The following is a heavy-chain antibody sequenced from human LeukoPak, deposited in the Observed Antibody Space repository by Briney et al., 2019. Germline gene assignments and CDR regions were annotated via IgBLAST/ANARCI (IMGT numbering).Heavy chain of an antibody. V-gene: IGHV3-7*01. D-gene: IGHD6-19*01. J-gene: IGHJ1*01. CDR3: ARDFFGWSSLGH. CDR2: VQPDGSAK. CDR1: GFTFRSNW. Sequence: GGSLRLSCAAPGFTFRSNWMNWVRQAPGKGLEWVAHVQPDGSAKIYADSVKGRFTISRDNAKDSVYQQMNSLRVEDTAVYYCARDFFGWSSLGHWGQGTLVTVSS.